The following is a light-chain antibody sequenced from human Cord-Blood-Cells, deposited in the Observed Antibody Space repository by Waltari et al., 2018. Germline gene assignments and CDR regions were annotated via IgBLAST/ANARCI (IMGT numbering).Light chain of an antibody. Sequence: EIVLTPSPGTLSLSPGERATLSCRASQGVSSSYLAGYQRKPGHAPRLLIYGASSRATGIPDRFSGSRSGTDFTVTISRLEPEDFAVYYCQQYGSSPPTFGQGTKVEIK. CDR3: QQYGSSPPT. J-gene: IGKJ1*01. CDR2: GAS. V-gene: IGKV3-20*01. CDR1: QGVSSSY.